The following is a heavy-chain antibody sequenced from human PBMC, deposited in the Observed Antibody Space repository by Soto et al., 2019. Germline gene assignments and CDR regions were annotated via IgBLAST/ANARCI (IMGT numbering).Heavy chain of an antibody. CDR1: GDSVSSNSAA. D-gene: IGHD3-3*01. Sequence: SQTLSLTFAISGDSVSSNSAAWNWTRQSPSRVLEWLGRTYYRSKWYNDYAVSVKSRITINPDTSKNQFSLQLNSVTPEDTAGYYCARELYYDFWSGYYGYYGMDVWGQGTPLTV. CDR3: ARELYYDFWSGYYGYYGMDV. J-gene: IGHJ6*02. V-gene: IGHV6-1*01. CDR2: TYYRSKWYN.